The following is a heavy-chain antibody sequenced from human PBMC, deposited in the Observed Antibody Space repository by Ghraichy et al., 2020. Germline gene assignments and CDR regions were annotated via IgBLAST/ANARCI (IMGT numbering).Heavy chain of an antibody. CDR3: AKGGYSLYYFDY. CDR2: ISGSGGTT. Sequence: GGSLRLSCAASGFTFSSYAINWVCQAPGKGLEWVSGISGSGGTTYYADSVKGRFTISRDNSKNTLYLQMNSLRADDTAVFYCAKGGYSLYYFDYWGQGTLVTVSS. CDR1: GFTFSSYA. V-gene: IGHV3-23*01. J-gene: IGHJ4*02. D-gene: IGHD4-23*01.